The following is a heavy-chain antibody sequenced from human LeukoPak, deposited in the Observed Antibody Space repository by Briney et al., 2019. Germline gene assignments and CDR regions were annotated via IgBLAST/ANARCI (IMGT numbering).Heavy chain of an antibody. V-gene: IGHV3-23*01. J-gene: IGHJ6*03. CDR3: GRSRRINASLYYYMDV. D-gene: IGHD2-15*01. CDR2: IRSTGDST. CDR1: GFTCSSYA. Sequence: GGSLRLSCAASGFTCSSYAITWVRQAPGKGLEWVSSIRSTGDSTFYADSVKGRFTISRDNSKNTVYLLMNSLRTEDTAVYYCGRSRRINASLYYYMDVWGKGTTVTVSS.